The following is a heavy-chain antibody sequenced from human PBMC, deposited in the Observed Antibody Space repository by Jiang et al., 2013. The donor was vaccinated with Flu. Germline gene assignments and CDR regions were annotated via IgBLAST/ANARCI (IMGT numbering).Heavy chain of an antibody. CDR1: GGSISSSSYY. CDR3: ARHLEPGWFDP. CDR2: IYYSGST. V-gene: IGHV4-39*07. D-gene: IGHD3-10*01. Sequence: LLKPSETLSLTCTVSGGSISSSSYYWGWIRQPPGKGLEWIGSIYYSGSTYYNPSLKSRVTISVDTSKNQFSLKLSSVTAADTAVYYCARHLEPGWFDPWGQGTLVTVSS. J-gene: IGHJ5*02.